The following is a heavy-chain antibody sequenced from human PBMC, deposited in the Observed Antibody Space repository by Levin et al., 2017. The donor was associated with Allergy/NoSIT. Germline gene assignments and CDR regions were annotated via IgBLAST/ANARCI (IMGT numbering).Heavy chain of an antibody. CDR2: IYYSGST. CDR3: ARGGYNWYSGSYFDY. CDR1: GGSISSGDYY. J-gene: IGHJ4*02. V-gene: IGHV4-30-4*01. Sequence: LRLSCTVSGGSISSGDYYWSWIRQPPGKGLEWIGYIYYSGSTYYNPSLKSRVTISVDTSKNQFSLKLSSVTAADTAVYYCARGGYNWYSGSYFDYWGQGTLVTVSS. D-gene: IGHD1-7*01.